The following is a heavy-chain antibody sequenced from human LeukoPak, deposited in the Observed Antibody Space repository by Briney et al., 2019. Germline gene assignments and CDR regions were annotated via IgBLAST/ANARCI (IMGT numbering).Heavy chain of an antibody. J-gene: IGHJ6*03. D-gene: IGHD1-26*01. V-gene: IGHV4-38-2*02. CDR2: IYHSGNT. Sequence: SETLSLTCTVSGYSISSGYYWGWIRQPPGKGLEWIANIYHSGNTYYNPSLKSRVTISVDTSKNQFSLKLSSVTAADTAVYYCASGAYSYYYMDVWGKGTTVTISS. CDR3: ASGAYSYYYMDV. CDR1: GYSISSGYY.